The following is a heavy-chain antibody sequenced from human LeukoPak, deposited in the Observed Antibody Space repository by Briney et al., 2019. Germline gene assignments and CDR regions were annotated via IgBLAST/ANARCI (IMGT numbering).Heavy chain of an antibody. CDR2: INSDGSST. J-gene: IGHJ6*04. D-gene: IGHD3-10*02. Sequence: RCGGSLRLSCAASGFTFSSYWMHWVRHAPGKGLVWVSRINSDGSSTSYADSVKGRFTISRDNAKNSLYLQMNSLRAEDTAVYYCAELGITMIGGVWGKGTTVTISS. CDR3: AELGITMIGGV. V-gene: IGHV3-74*01. CDR1: GFTFSSYW.